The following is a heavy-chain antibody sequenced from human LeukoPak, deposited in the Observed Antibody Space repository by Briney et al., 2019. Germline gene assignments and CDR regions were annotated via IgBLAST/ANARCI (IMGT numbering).Heavy chain of an antibody. CDR3: AKGSYYYGSGSHFDS. CDR1: GFTFSSYA. CDR2: ISGSGGST. J-gene: IGHJ4*02. Sequence: GGSLRLSCAASGFTFSSYAMSWVRQAPGKGLEWVSGISGSGGSTYYADSVKGRFTISRDNSKKTLYLQMDSLRAEDTAVYYCAKGSYYYGSGSHFDSWGQGTLVTVSS. V-gene: IGHV3-23*01. D-gene: IGHD3-10*01.